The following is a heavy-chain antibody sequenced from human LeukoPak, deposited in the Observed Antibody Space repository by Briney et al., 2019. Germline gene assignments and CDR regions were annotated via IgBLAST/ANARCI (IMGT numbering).Heavy chain of an antibody. CDR1: GFTVSSNY. J-gene: IGHJ4*02. Sequence: GGSLRLSCAASGFTVSSNYMSWVRQAPGKGLEWVSVIYSGGSTYYADSVKGRFTISRVNSKNTLYLQMNSLRAEDTAVYYCAKDLSGSYTSGTFDYWGQGTLVTVSS. CDR3: AKDLSGSYTSGTFDY. CDR2: IYSGGST. D-gene: IGHD1-26*01. V-gene: IGHV3-66*02.